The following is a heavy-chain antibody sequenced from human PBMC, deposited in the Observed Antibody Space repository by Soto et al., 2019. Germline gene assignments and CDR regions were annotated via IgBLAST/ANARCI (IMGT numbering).Heavy chain of an antibody. CDR2: IFPGDSDT. Sequence: PGESLKISCGASGYSFPGFWIGWVRQMPGKGLEWVGIIFPGDSDTRYSPSFQGQVTISADKSISTAYLQWSSLKASGTAMYYCARRGAGYNYDYWGQGTLVTVSS. J-gene: IGHJ4*02. D-gene: IGHD5-12*01. CDR1: GYSFPGFW. CDR3: ARRGAGYNYDY. V-gene: IGHV5-51*01.